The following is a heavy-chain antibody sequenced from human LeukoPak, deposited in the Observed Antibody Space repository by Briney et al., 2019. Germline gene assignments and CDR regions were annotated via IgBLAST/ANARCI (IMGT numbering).Heavy chain of an antibody. CDR1: GGSFSGYY. CDR2: IYYSGST. Sequence: SETLSLTCAVYGGSFSGYYWSWIRQPPGKGLEWIGYIYYSGSTNYNPSLKSRVTISVDTSKNQFSLKLSSVTAADTAVYYCARDRYFDWLGAFDIWGQGTMVTVSS. D-gene: IGHD3-9*01. CDR3: ARDRYFDWLGAFDI. V-gene: IGHV4-59*01. J-gene: IGHJ3*02.